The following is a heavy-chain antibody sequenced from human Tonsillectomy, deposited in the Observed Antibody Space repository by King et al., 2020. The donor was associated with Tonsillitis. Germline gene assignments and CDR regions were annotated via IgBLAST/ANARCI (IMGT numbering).Heavy chain of an antibody. J-gene: IGHJ5*02. CDR3: ALNYISIDNFLDCFDP. V-gene: IGHV2-5*01. Sequence: TLKESGPTLVKPTETLTLTCTFSGFSLTSTGVGVAWIRQPPGKALEWLAIIHWNDDKRYSPSLRSRLTITKDTSKNQVVLTMTNMDPVDTATYYCALNYISIDNFLDCFDPWGQGTLVTVSS. D-gene: IGHD3-16*01. CDR1: GFSLTSTGVG. CDR2: IHWNDDK.